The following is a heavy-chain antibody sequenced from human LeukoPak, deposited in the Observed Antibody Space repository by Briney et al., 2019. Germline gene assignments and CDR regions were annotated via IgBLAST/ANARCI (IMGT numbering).Heavy chain of an antibody. Sequence: GASVKVSCKASGYTFTSYDINWVRQATGQGLEWVGWMNPNSGNTGYAQKFQGRVTMTRSTSISTAYMELSSLRSEDTAVYYCASAYCGGDCHSANYYYGMDVWGQGTTVTVSS. V-gene: IGHV1-8*01. CDR1: GYTFTSYD. J-gene: IGHJ6*02. D-gene: IGHD2-21*02. CDR2: MNPNSGNT. CDR3: ASAYCGGDCHSANYYYGMDV.